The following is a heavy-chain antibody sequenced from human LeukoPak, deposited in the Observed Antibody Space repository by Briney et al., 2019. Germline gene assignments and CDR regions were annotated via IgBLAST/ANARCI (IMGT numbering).Heavy chain of an antibody. Sequence: ASVKVSCKASGYTFTSYGISWVRQAPGQGLEWMGWISAYNGNTNYAQKLQGRVTMTTDTSTSTAYMGLRSLRSDDTAVYYCARDRYSNYQYYFDYWGQGTLVTVSS. D-gene: IGHD4-11*01. CDR3: ARDRYSNYQYYFDY. CDR2: ISAYNGNT. V-gene: IGHV1-18*01. CDR1: GYTFTSYG. J-gene: IGHJ4*02.